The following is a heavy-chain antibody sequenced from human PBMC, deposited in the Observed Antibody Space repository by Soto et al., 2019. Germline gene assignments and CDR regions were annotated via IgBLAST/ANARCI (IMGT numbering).Heavy chain of an antibody. CDR3: VRQGFGRLHGLVDV. CDR1: DDSSSSYK. Sequence: QVQLQESGPGRVKPSETLSLTCTVSDDSSSSYKWSWIRQPPGRRLEWIGYIDSNGGASYHPSPQSRVPISIDPSTKQCSLKLSSVTAADTAVYYCVRQGFGRLHGLVDVWGQGTTVTVSS. V-gene: IGHV4-59*08. D-gene: IGHD3-10*01. J-gene: IGHJ6*02. CDR2: IDSNGGA.